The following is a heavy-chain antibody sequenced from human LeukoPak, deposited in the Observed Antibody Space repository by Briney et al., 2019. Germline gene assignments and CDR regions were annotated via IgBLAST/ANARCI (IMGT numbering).Heavy chain of an antibody. J-gene: IGHJ4*02. D-gene: IGHD1-26*01. Sequence: GASVKVSCKVSGGPFSRYAISWVRQAPGQGLEWMGGILPSFGTANYAQKFQVRVTITADESTGTAYMELSSLRSEDTAVYYCARDRATRVGHYLDYWGQGTLVTVSS. CDR2: ILPSFGTA. CDR3: ARDRATRVGHYLDY. CDR1: GGPFSRYA. V-gene: IGHV1-69*13.